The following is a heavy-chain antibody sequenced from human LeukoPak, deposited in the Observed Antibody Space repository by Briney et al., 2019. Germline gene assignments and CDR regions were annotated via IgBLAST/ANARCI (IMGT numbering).Heavy chain of an antibody. V-gene: IGHV4-59*01. D-gene: IGHD6-13*01. CDR3: AREQQLERIAGYYYMDV. CDR2: IYYSGST. Sequence: PSEALSLTCTVSGGSISSYYWSWIRQPPGKGLEWIGYIYYSGSTNYNPSLKSRVTISVDTSKNQFSLKLSSVTAADTAVYYCAREQQLERIAGYYYMDVWGKGTTVTVSS. CDR1: GGSISSYY. J-gene: IGHJ6*03.